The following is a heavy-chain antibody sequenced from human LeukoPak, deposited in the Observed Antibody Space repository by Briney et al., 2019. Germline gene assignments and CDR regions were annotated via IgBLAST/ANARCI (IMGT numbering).Heavy chain of an antibody. V-gene: IGHV4-61*02. Sequence: SQTLSLTCTVSGGSISSGSYYWSWIRQPAGKGLEWIGGIYTSGSTNYNPSLKSRVTISVDTSKNQFSLKLSSVTAADTAVYYCARLSSAWLLSNRNAFDIWGQGTMVTVSS. CDR1: GGSISSGSYY. J-gene: IGHJ3*02. CDR3: ARLSSAWLLSNRNAFDI. D-gene: IGHD6-6*01. CDR2: IYTSGST.